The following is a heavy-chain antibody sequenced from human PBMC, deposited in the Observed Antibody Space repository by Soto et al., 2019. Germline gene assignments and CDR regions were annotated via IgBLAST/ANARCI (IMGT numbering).Heavy chain of an antibody. V-gene: IGHV4-31*03. CDR1: GGSITRGGYY. CDR2: IYNSGTT. J-gene: IGHJ5*02. Sequence: QVQLQESGPGLVKPSETLSLTCTVSGGSITRGGYYWSWIRQHPGKGLEWIGYIYNSGTTYYKPTLKSRVNISVDTSKNQFPMKLTSVTAADTAVYYCARDPAPWGQGTLVTVSS. CDR3: ARDPAP.